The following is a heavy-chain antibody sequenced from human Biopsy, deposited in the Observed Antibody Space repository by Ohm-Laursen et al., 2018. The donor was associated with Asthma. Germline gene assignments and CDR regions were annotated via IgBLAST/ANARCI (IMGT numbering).Heavy chain of an antibody. J-gene: IGHJ6*02. CDR2: IYYSGTT. V-gene: IGHV4-39*01. CDR3: VRGSSSWHHGPFHYYYGLDV. Sequence: SDTLSLTCSLSSGSGGYMRRGNYYWGWIRQPPGKGLEWIGSIYYSGTTSYNPSLGSRVTVSADTSKNQFSLKLTSVTAADTAVYYCVRGSSSWHHGPFHYYYGLDVWGQGTTATVSS. D-gene: IGHD6-13*01. CDR1: SGSGGYMRRGNYY.